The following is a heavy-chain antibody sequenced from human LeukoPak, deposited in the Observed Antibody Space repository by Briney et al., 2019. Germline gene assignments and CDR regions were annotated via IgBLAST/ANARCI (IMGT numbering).Heavy chain of an antibody. CDR1: GFAFSSYA. CDR2: ISGSGGST. J-gene: IGHJ3*02. V-gene: IGHV3-23*01. D-gene: IGHD2-8*01. CDR3: AKGSGVSDAFDI. Sequence: PGGSLRLSCAASGFAFSSYAMSWVRQAPGRGPEWVSAISGSGGSTYYADSVKGRFTISRDNSKNTLYLQMNSLRAEDTAVYYCAKGSGVSDAFDIWGQGTMVTVSS.